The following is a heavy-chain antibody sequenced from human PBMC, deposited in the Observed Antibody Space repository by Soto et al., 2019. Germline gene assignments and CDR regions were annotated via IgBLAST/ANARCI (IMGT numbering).Heavy chain of an antibody. CDR1: GFTLSSYS. Sequence: GGSLRLSCAASGFTLSSYSMHWVRQAPGKGLEWVALISYDGNKKFYEDSVKGRFNISRDTSKNMLYLQMNSLRAEDTAVYYCARSVAVAALDSWGHGTPVTVSS. D-gene: IGHD6-19*01. CDR3: ARSVAVAALDS. J-gene: IGHJ5*01. V-gene: IGHV3-30-3*01. CDR2: ISYDGNKK.